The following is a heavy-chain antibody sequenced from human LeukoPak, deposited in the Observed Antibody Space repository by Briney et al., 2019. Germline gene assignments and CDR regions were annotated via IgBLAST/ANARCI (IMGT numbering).Heavy chain of an antibody. CDR1: GYSFTGHY. V-gene: IGHV1-2*02. CDR3: ARGVAPYYYGLDV. Sequence: SVKVSCKASGYSFTGHYMHWVRQAPGQGLEWMGWINPKSGGTSYAEKFQGRVTMTRDTSISTAYMEVSRLRSDDTAVYYCARGVAPYYYGLDVWGQGTTVTVSS. CDR2: INPKSGGT. J-gene: IGHJ6*02.